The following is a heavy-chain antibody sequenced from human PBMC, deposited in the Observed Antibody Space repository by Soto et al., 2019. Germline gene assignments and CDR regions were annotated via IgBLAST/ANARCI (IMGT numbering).Heavy chain of an antibody. V-gene: IGHV5-51*01. CDR2: IYPGDSDT. J-gene: IGHJ3*02. CDR1: GYNFTSYW. CDR3: ARQGAVAGTDAFDI. Sequence: PGESQKISYKGSGYNFTSYWIGWLRQKHGKGLEWMGIIYPGDSDTRYSPSFQGQVTISADKSISTAYLQWSSLKASDTAMYYCARQGAVAGTDAFDIWGQGTMVTGS. D-gene: IGHD6-19*01.